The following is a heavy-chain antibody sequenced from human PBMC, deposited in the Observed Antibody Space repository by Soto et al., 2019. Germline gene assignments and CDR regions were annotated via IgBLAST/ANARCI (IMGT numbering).Heavy chain of an antibody. CDR3: ARWGSGVGYGLDV. CDR1: GFTFSSYE. CDR2: ISSRDNTI. J-gene: IGHJ6*02. Sequence: GGSLRLSCAASGFTFSSYEMNWVRQAPGKGLEWVSYISSRDNTIYYADSVKGRFTISRDNAKTSLYLQMNSLRAEDTAVYYCARWGSGVGYGLDVWGPGTTVTVSS. V-gene: IGHV3-48*03. D-gene: IGHD3-10*01.